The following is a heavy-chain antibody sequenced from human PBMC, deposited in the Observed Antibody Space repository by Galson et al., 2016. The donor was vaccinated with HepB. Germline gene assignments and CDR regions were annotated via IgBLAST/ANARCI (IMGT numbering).Heavy chain of an antibody. CDR1: GNYFTTYG. D-gene: IGHD1-26*01. CDR3: TPHSGTNSWGRKALDY. CDR2: IGAYNGNA. J-gene: IGHJ4*02. V-gene: IGHV1-18*01. Sequence: SVKVSCKASGNYFTTYGFTWVRQAPGQGLEWMGWIGAYNGNAHSAQKFQDRVTLTRNTFTTTLYLELRSLRLDDTAVYYCTPHSGTNSWGRKALDYWGQGTLITVSS.